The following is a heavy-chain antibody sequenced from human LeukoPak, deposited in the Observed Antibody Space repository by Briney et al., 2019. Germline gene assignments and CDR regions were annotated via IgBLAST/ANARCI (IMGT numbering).Heavy chain of an antibody. CDR3: ARGGIPDY. D-gene: IGHD2-21*01. CDR2: ISGSSYYI. CDR1: GFTFSSYT. Sequence: PGGSLRLSCVASGFTFSSYTMNWVRQTSGKGLEWVSSISGSSYYIYYADSVRGRFTISRDNAKNSLYLQMNSLRAEDTAVYYCARGGIPDYWGQGILVTVSS. V-gene: IGHV3-21*01. J-gene: IGHJ4*02.